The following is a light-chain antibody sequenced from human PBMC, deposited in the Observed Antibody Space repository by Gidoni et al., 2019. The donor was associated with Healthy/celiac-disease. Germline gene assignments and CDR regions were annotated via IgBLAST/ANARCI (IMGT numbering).Light chain of an antibody. V-gene: IGKV3-20*01. CDR3: QQYGSSPQYT. Sequence: IVLTQSPGTLSLSPGERATLSCRASQSVSSSYLAWYQQKPGQAPRLLIYGASSRATGIPDRFSGSGSGTDFTLTISRLEPEDFAVYYCQQYGSSPQYTFGQGNKLEIK. J-gene: IGKJ2*01. CDR2: GAS. CDR1: QSVSSSY.